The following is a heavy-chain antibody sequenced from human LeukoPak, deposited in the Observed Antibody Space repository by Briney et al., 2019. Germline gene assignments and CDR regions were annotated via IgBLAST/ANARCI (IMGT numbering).Heavy chain of an antibody. CDR1: GFTFSSYW. Sequence: GGSLRLSCAASGFTFSSYWVSWVRQAPGKGLEWVANIKQDGSEKYYVDSVKGRFTISRDNAKNSLYLQMNSLRAEDTAVYYCARVTLYDFWSGYYMGWYFDLWGRGTLVTVSS. CDR3: ARVTLYDFWSGYYMGWYFDL. V-gene: IGHV3-7*01. CDR2: IKQDGSEK. J-gene: IGHJ2*01. D-gene: IGHD3-3*01.